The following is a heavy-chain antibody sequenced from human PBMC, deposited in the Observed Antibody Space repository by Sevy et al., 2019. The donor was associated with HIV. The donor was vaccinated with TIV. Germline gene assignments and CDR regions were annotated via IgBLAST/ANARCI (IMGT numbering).Heavy chain of an antibody. CDR3: VGDGSTTTDI. D-gene: IGHD5-12*01. J-gene: IGHJ3*02. CDR1: GFSFSDYW. CDR2: TKHDGSEK. Sequence: GGSLRLSCAVSGFSFSDYWMSWVRQAPGKGLEWVAKTKHDGSEKYYVDSVKGRFTISRDNAKNSLYLQMNSLRAEDTGVYYCVGDGSTTTDIWGQGTMVTVSS. V-gene: IGHV3-7*01.